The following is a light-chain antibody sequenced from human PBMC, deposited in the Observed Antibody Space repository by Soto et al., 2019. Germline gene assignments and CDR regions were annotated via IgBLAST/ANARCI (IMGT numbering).Light chain of an antibody. CDR2: DVT. V-gene: IGLV2-14*01. CDR3: ASYTDSSTRV. CDR1: SSDVGRYNY. Sequence: QSALTQPASVSGSPGQSITISCTGTSSDVGRYNYVSWYQQEPGKAPKLMIYDVTDRPSGVSERFSGSKSGNTASLTISGLQAEDEADYYCASYTDSSTRVFGTGTKLTVL. J-gene: IGLJ1*01.